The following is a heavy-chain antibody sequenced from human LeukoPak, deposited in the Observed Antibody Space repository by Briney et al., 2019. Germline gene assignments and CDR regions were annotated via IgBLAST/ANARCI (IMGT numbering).Heavy chain of an antibody. J-gene: IGHJ4*02. CDR3: AKWGDFDILTGYYVSDF. CDR1: GFTFSNYA. D-gene: IGHD3-9*01. V-gene: IGHV3-23*01. Sequence: GASLGLSCVASGFTFSNYAMSWVRQAPGKRLEWVSAVTGRGGSTYYADSVKGRFTISRDNSRNTLFLQMNSLRAEDTAIYYCAKWGDFDILTGYYVSDFWGQGTLVTVSS. CDR2: VTGRGGST.